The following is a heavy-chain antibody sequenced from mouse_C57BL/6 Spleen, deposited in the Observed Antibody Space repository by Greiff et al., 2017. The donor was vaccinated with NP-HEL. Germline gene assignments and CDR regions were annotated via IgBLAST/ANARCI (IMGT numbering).Heavy chain of an antibody. CDR1: GYAFSSSW. CDR3: ASLDYYGTLYAMDY. CDR2: IYPGDGDT. V-gene: IGHV1-82*01. Sequence: QVQLKQSGPELVKPGASVKISCKASGYAFSSSWMNWVKQRPGKGLEWIGRIYPGDGDTNYNGKFKGKATLTADKSSSTAYMQLSSLTSEDSAVYFCASLDYYGTLYAMDYWGQGTSVTVSS. D-gene: IGHD1-2*01. J-gene: IGHJ4*01.